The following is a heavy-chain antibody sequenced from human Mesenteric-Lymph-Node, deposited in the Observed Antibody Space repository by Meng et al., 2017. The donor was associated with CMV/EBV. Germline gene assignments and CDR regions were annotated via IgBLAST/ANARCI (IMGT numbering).Heavy chain of an antibody. CDR1: GYSFTGYS. Sequence: QVQLVQSGAEVKKPGASVKVSCKASGYSFTGYSIHWVRQDPGQGLEWMGRISTKTGDTIYEENFQGRVTMTRDTSINTAYMELSSLTSDDTAVYYCGRGQQTFDPWGQGTLVTVSS. CDR3: GRGQQTFDP. CDR2: ISTKTGDT. V-gene: IGHV1-2*06. J-gene: IGHJ5*02. D-gene: IGHD1-1*01.